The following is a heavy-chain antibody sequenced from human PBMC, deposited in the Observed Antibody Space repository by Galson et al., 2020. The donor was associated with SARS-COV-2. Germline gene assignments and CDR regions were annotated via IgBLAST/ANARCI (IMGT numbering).Heavy chain of an antibody. V-gene: IGHV6-1*01. CDR3: EGRVARAGYLHI. J-gene: IGHJ3*02. Sequence: SETLSLTCATSGDSFSSNSAAWNWISQSPSRGLEWLVRTYYRSQWSTAYAVSVKSRITINPDTSKNQFPLQLKSMTPEDTDIYYCEGRVARAGYLHIWGQGTMVIVSS. D-gene: IGHD3-9*01. CDR1: GDSFSSNSAA. CDR2: TYYRSQWST.